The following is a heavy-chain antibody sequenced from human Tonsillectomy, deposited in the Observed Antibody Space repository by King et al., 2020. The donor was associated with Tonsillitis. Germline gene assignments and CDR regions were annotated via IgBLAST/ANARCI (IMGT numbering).Heavy chain of an antibody. CDR3: ARVSDAFDI. V-gene: IGHV6-1*01. CDR1: GDSGSSNRFV. Sequence: VQLQQSGPGLVKPSQTLSHTCPISGDSGSSNRFVWNCIRQSPSRSLEWLGRTYYRSKWYNDYAVSLKSRITFNPDTSKNQFSLQLNSVTPEDTAVYYCARVSDAFDIWGQGTMVTVSS. CDR2: TYYRSKWYN. J-gene: IGHJ3*02.